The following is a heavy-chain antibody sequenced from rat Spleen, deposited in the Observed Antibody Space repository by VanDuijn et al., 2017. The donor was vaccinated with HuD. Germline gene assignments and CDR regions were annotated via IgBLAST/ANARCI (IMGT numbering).Heavy chain of an antibody. J-gene: IGHJ3*01. Sequence: EVQLVESGGDLVQPGGSLKLSCAASGFTFNNYDMAWVRQAPTKGLEWVASISPSGGGTWYRESVKGRFTVSRDNADSTLYLQMDSLRSEDTATYYCVRQETSGYSNWFTYWGQGTLVTVSS. CDR1: GFTFNNYD. CDR3: VRQETSGYSNWFTY. D-gene: IGHD4-3*01. V-gene: IGHV5-25*01. CDR2: ISPSGGGT.